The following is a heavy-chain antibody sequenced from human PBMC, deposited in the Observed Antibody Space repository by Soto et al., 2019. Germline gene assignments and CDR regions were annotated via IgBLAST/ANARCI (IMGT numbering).Heavy chain of an antibody. D-gene: IGHD3-22*01. J-gene: IGHJ6*02. V-gene: IGHV1-2*04. CDR2: INPNSGGT. CDR3: ARSLISGYYRDYYYGMDV. Sequence: ASVKVTCKASGYTFTGYYMHWVRQAPGQGLEWMGWINPNSGGTNYAQKFQGWVTMTRDTSISTAYMELSRLRSDDTAVYYCARSLISGYYRDYYYGMDVWGQGTTVTVSS. CDR1: GYTFTGYY.